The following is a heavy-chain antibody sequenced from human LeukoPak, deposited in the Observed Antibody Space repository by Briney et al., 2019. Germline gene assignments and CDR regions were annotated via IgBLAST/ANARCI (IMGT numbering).Heavy chain of an antibody. CDR3: ARDRFVVPAAIGNYYYYMDV. D-gene: IGHD2-2*01. J-gene: IGHJ6*03. V-gene: IGHV4-39*02. CDR2: IYYSGST. CDR1: GGSISSSSYY. Sequence: SQTLSLTCTVSGGSISSSSYYWGWIRQPPGKGLEWIGSIYYSGSTYYNPSLKSRVTISVDTSKNQFSLKLSSVTAADTAVYYCARDRFVVPAAIGNYYYYMDVWGKGTTVTVSS.